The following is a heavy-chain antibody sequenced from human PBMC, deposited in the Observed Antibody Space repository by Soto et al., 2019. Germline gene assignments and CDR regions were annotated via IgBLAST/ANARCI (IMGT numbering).Heavy chain of an antibody. V-gene: IGHV3-30*03. Sequence: QVQLVESGGGVVQPGRSLRLSCAASGFTFSSYGMHWVRQAPGKGLEWVAVISYDGSNKYYADSVKGRFTISRDNSKNTLYLQMNSLRAEDTAVYYCASLTVTTITDWGQGTMVTVSS. D-gene: IGHD5-12*01. CDR1: GFTFSSYG. J-gene: IGHJ3*01. CDR3: ASLTVTTITD. CDR2: ISYDGSNK.